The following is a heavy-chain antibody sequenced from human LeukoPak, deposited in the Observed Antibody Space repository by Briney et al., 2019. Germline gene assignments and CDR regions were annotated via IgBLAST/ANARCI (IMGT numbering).Heavy chain of an antibody. CDR2: INWNGGST. D-gene: IGHD3-3*01. Sequence: GGSLRLSCAASGFTFDDYGMSWVPQAPGKGLEGVSGINWNGGSTGYADSVKGRFTISRDNAKNSLYLQMNSLRAEDTALYYCARVYYDLWSGYLTPDYWGQGTLVTVSS. J-gene: IGHJ4*02. CDR3: ARVYYDLWSGYLTPDY. V-gene: IGHV3-20*04. CDR1: GFTFDDYG.